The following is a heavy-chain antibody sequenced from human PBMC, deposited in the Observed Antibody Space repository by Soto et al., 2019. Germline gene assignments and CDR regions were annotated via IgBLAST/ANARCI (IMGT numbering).Heavy chain of an antibody. D-gene: IGHD2-8*02. V-gene: IGHV3-7*01. J-gene: IGHJ4*02. CDR2: IKQDGSEK. Sequence: VRRIRQTPGKGLEWVANIKQDGSEKYYVDSVKGRFTISRDNAKNSLYLQMNSLRAEDTAVYYCARETLVGYFDYWGQGALVTVSS. CDR3: ARETLVGYFDY.